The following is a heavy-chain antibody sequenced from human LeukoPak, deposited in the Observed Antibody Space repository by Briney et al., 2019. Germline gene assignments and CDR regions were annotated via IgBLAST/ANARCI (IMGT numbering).Heavy chain of an antibody. CDR3: AKGRYCSSTSCPPNY. CDR1: GFTFSSYA. J-gene: IGHJ4*02. CDR2: ISGSGGST. Sequence: GGSLRLSCAASGFTFSSYAMSWVRQAPGKGLERVSAISGSGGSTYYADSVKGRFTISRDNSKNTLYLQMNSLRAEDTAVYYCAKGRYCSSTSCPPNYWGQGTLVTVSS. V-gene: IGHV3-23*01. D-gene: IGHD2-2*01.